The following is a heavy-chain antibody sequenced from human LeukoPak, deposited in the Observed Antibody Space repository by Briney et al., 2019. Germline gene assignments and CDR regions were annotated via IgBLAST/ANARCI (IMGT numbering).Heavy chain of an antibody. J-gene: IGHJ5*02. CDR2: MSTSGGRT. V-gene: IGHV3-23*01. CDR1: GFTFSSYA. Sequence: GGSLRLSCAASGFTFSSYAMSWVRQAPGKGLEWVSTMSTSGGRTYYADSVKGRFTISRDNSKNTLFLHMNSLRAEDTAVYYCARAVDLWSGYPQPNWFDPWGQGTLVTVSS. D-gene: IGHD3-3*01. CDR3: ARAVDLWSGYPQPNWFDP.